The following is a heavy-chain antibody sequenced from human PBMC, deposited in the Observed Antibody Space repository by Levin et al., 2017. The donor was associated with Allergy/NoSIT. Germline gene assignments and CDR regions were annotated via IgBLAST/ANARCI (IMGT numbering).Heavy chain of an antibody. D-gene: IGHD6-6*01. J-gene: IGHJ6*02. CDR3: ARGGKPLKSRSSSPNYYYYYGMDV. V-gene: IGHV4-34*01. Sequence: SCAVYGGSFSGYYWSWIRQPPGKGLEWIGEINHSGSTNYNPSLKSRVTISVDTSKNQFSLKLSSVTAADTAVYYCARGGKPLKSRSSSPNYYYYYGMDVWGQGTTVTVPS. CDR2: INHSGST. CDR1: GGSFSGYY.